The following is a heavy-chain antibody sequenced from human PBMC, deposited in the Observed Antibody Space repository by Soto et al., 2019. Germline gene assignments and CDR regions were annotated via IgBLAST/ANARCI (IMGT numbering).Heavy chain of an antibody. CDR1: GGTFSKYA. Sequence: QVQLVQSGAEMQQPGASVRVSCKASGGTFSKYAFSWVRQAPGPGLEWLGGNIPMFGTPNYAQKFQGRVAISADESTATVYMELSSLRSEDTAVYFCARPLRDRNYYYGMAVWGQGTTVTVSS. CDR2: NIPMFGTP. CDR3: ARPLRDRNYYYGMAV. V-gene: IGHV1-69*01. J-gene: IGHJ6*02. D-gene: IGHD3-22*01.